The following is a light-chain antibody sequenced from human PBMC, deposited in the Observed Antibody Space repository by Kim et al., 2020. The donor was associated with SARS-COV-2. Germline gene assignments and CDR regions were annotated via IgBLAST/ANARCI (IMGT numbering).Light chain of an antibody. V-gene: IGLV2-11*01. CDR3: CSYAGSYTFYV. J-gene: IGLJ1*01. CDR1: SGDDGGYNY. Sequence: VTISCARTSGDDGGYNYVSWYQQHPGKAPNLMIYDVSKRPSGVPDRFSGSKSGNTASLTISGLQAEDEADYYCCSYAGSYTFYVFGTGTRSPS. CDR2: DVS.